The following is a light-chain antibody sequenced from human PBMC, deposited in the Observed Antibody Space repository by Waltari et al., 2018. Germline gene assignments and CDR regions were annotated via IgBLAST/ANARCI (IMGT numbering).Light chain of an antibody. CDR1: QRIRSSY. CDR3: QQYGSSIFT. J-gene: IGKJ3*01. V-gene: IGKV3-20*01. Sequence: EFVLTQSPGTLSLSPGERATLSCRASQRIRSSYLAWYQQKPGQAPRLLIYGASSRATGIPDRFSGSGSGTDFTLTISRLEPEDFAVYYCQQYGSSIFTFGPGTKVDIK. CDR2: GAS.